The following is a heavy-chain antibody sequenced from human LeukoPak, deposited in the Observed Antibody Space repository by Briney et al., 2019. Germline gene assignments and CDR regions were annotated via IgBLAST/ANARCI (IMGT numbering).Heavy chain of an antibody. CDR2: ISGSGGST. CDR1: GFTFSSYA. D-gene: IGHD3-3*01. Sequence: GGSLRLSCAASGFTFSSYAMSWVRQAPGKGLEWVSAISGSGGSTYYADSVKGPFTISRDNSKNTLYLQMNSLRAEDTAVYYCAKESSGITIFGVVIMGFDHWGQGTLVTVSS. J-gene: IGHJ4*02. V-gene: IGHV3-23*01. CDR3: AKESSGITIFGVVIMGFDH.